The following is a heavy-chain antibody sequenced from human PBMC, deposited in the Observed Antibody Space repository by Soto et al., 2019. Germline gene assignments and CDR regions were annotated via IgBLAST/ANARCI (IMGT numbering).Heavy chain of an antibody. V-gene: IGHV4-61*01. Sequence: PSETLSLTCTVSGGSVSSGSYYWSWIRQPPGKGLEWIGYIYYSGRTDYNPSLKGRVTISVDTSKNQFSLKLRSVTAADTAVYYCARVGGVAARTFDYWGQGTLVTVSS. D-gene: IGHD6-6*01. CDR1: GGSVSSGSYY. CDR2: IYYSGRT. J-gene: IGHJ4*02. CDR3: ARVGGVAARTFDY.